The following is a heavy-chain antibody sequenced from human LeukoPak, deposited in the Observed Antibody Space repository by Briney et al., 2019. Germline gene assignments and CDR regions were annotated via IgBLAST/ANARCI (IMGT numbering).Heavy chain of an antibody. D-gene: IGHD3-10*01. CDR2: ISYDGSYK. Sequence: GGSLRLSCAASGFTFSSYAMHWVRQAPGMGLEWVAVISYDGSYKYYADSVKGRFTISRDNSKNTLYLQLNSLRADDTAVYYCARDSYYGSGRHYYYYMDVWGKGTTVTVSS. J-gene: IGHJ6*03. CDR1: GFTFSSYA. CDR3: ARDSYYGSGRHYYYYMDV. V-gene: IGHV3-30*04.